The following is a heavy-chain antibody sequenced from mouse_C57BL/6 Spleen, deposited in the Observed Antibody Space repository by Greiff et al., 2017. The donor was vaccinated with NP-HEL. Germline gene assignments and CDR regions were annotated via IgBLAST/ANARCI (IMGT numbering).Heavy chain of an antibody. J-gene: IGHJ2*01. CDR2: IDPENGDT. Sequence: VQLQQSGAELVRPGASVELSCTASGFNIKDDYMHWVKQRPEQGLEWIGWIDPENGDTEYASKFQGKATITADTSSNTAYLQLSSLTSEDTAVYYCTTYYGSSYEGVYWGQGTTLTVSS. CDR1: GFNIKDDY. CDR3: TTYYGSSYEGVY. D-gene: IGHD1-1*01. V-gene: IGHV14-4*01.